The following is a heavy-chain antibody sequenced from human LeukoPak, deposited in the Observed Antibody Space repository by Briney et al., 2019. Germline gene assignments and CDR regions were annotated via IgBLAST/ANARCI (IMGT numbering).Heavy chain of an antibody. CDR2: IYYSGST. Sequence: SETLSLTCTVSGGSISSSSYYWGWIRQPPGKGLEWIGSIYYSGSTYYNPSLKSRVTISVDTSKNQFSLKLSSVTAADTAVYYCASYTGIHYDYVWGSYRYYFDYWGQGTLVTVSS. V-gene: IGHV4-39*01. D-gene: IGHD3-16*02. CDR3: ASYTGIHYDYVWGSYRYYFDY. CDR1: GGSISSSSYY. J-gene: IGHJ4*02.